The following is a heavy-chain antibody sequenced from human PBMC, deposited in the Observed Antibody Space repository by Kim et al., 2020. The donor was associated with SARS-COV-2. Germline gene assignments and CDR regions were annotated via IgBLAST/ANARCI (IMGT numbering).Heavy chain of an antibody. D-gene: IGHD3-22*01. J-gene: IGHJ6*02. Sequence: GGSLRLSCAASGFTFSSYSMNWVRQASGKGLEWVGRIRNKANNYATAFAASVKGRFTISRDDSKNMVYLQMNSLKTEDTAVYYCTRNYYDGRYYYGMDVWGQGTTVTVSS. CDR3: TRNYYDGRYYYGMDV. V-gene: IGHV3-73*01. CDR1: GFTFSSYS. CDR2: IRNKANNYAT.